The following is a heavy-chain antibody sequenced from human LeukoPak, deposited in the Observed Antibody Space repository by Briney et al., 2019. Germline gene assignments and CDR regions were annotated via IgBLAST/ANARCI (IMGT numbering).Heavy chain of an antibody. D-gene: IGHD3-10*01. CDR2: IYHSGST. V-gene: IGHV4-30-2*01. Sequence: PSQTLSLTCAVSGGSISSGGYSWSWIRQPPGKGLEWIGYIYHSGSTNYNPSLQSRVTISVDTSKNQFSLKVSSVSAADTAVYYCARGNRPYGEHEAFDIWGHGTTVTVSP. CDR3: ARGNRPYGEHEAFDI. CDR1: GGSISSGGYS. J-gene: IGHJ3*02.